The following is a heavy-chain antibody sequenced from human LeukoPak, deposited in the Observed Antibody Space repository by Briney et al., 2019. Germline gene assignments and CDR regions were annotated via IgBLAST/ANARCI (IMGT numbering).Heavy chain of an antibody. D-gene: IGHD6-19*01. J-gene: IGHJ4*02. Sequence: GGSLRLSCAASGFTFSIYGMHWVRQAPGKGLEWVAFIRFDGSNKYYADSVKGRFTISRDNSKNALYLQMNSLRPEDTAVYYCAIHRGYTSSFDYWGQGTLVTVSS. CDR2: IRFDGSNK. CDR3: AIHRGYTSSFDY. V-gene: IGHV3-30*02. CDR1: GFTFSIYG.